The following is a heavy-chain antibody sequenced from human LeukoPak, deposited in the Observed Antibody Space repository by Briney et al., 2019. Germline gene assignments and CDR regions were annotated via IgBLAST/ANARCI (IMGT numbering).Heavy chain of an antibody. CDR2: INPNSGGT. D-gene: IGHD1-7*01. Sequence: ASVKVSRKASGYTFTGYYMHWVRQAPGQGLEWMGWINPNSGGTNYAQKFQGRVTMTRDTSISTAYMELSRLRSDDTAVYYCARALARTGELNFDYWGQGTLVTVSS. J-gene: IGHJ4*02. V-gene: IGHV1-2*02. CDR1: GYTFTGYY. CDR3: ARALARTGELNFDY.